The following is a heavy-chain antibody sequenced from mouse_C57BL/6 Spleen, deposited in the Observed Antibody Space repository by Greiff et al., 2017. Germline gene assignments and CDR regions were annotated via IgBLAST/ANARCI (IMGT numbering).Heavy chain of an antibody. J-gene: IGHJ2*01. D-gene: IGHD1-1*01. CDR3: ARGVYYGSSGVYFDY. CDR1: GFNIKNTY. Sequence: EVQLQQSVAELVRPGASVKLSCTASGFNIKNTYMHWVKQRPEQGLEWIGRIDPANGNTKYAPKFQGKATITADPSSNTAYMQLSSLTSEDSAVYFCARGVYYGSSGVYFDYWGQGTTLTVSS. V-gene: IGHV14-3*01. CDR2: IDPANGNT.